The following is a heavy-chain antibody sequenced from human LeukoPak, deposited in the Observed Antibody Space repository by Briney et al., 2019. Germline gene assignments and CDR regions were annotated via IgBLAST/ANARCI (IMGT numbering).Heavy chain of an antibody. D-gene: IGHD3-9*01. J-gene: IGHJ4*02. CDR2: IYYSGST. CDR1: GGSISSYY. V-gene: IGHV4-59*12. CDR3: ARLPPHYDILTGYSYYFDY. Sequence: PSETLSLTCTVSGGSISSYYWSWIRQPPGKGLEWMGYIYYSGSTNYNPSLKSRVTISVDTSKNQFSLKLSSVTAADTAVYYCARLPPHYDILTGYSYYFDYWGQGTLVTVSS.